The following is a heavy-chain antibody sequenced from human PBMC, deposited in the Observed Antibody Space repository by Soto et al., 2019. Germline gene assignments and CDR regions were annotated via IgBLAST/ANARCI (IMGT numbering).Heavy chain of an antibody. CDR3: AGAPAGDYYYYYKFAI. V-gene: IGHV1-69*06. Sequence: VRLVQSGAEVKKPGSSVRVSCRAPGDIFTRYSFSWVRQAPGHGLEWMGGVIPVFGTSNYGRKFQGRVTITADKSANTAFLDMSGLRYDDTAVYYCAGAPAGDYYYYYKFAIWGQGTAVTVSS. D-gene: IGHD2-21*02. CDR1: GDIFTRYS. J-gene: IGHJ6*02. CDR2: VIPVFGTS.